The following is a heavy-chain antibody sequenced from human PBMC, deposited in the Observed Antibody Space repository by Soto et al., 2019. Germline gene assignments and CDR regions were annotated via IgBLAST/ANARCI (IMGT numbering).Heavy chain of an antibody. Sequence: PGGSLRLSCAASGFTFSNYSMGLVRQAPGKGLECVASISSSIDSTYYADSVKGRFTISRYHAKKSLYLQMNSLRAEDTAVYYCARAGTFGVDVWGQGTSVTLSS. V-gene: IGHV3-21*01. D-gene: IGHD1-26*01. CDR3: ARAGTFGVDV. CDR1: GFTFSNYS. CDR2: ISSSIDST. J-gene: IGHJ6*01.